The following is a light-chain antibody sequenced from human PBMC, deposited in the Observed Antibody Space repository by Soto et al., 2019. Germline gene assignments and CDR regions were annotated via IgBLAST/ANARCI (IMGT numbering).Light chain of an antibody. CDR1: EVGAHRF. CDR2: EVI. V-gene: IGLV2-14*01. Sequence: QSALTQPASVSGSPGQSITISCTGTEVGAHRFVSWYQQLPGTAPKLLIYEVIKRPSGISPRFSGSKAGNTASLTISGLQADDEADYFCSTYTSASTSFGGGTKLTVL. CDR3: STYTSASTS. J-gene: IGLJ2*01.